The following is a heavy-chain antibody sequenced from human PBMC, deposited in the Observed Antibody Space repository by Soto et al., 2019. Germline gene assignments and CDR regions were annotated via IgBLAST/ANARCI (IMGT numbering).Heavy chain of an antibody. Sequence: EVQLVESGGGLVQPGGSLRLSCATSGFTFSTSAMDWVRQSPGKGLEWLSYISSSGDSIYYADSVKGRFTVSRDNAKNSLFLQMNSLRDEDTAFYYCVTNGPTRVTAGFDYWGQGTLVTVSS. CDR3: VTNGPTRVTAGFDY. CDR2: ISSSGDSI. J-gene: IGHJ4*02. V-gene: IGHV3-48*03. D-gene: IGHD4-17*01. CDR1: GFTFSTSA.